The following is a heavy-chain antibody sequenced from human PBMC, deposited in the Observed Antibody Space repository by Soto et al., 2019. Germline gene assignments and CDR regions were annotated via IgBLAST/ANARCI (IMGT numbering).Heavy chain of an antibody. J-gene: IGHJ4*02. CDR3: AREGSYSFDSRIDY. CDR2: VNPSGGPT. Sequence: QVRLVQSGAEVKKPGDSVSVSCKAPEYTFANHFIHWVRQAPGQRLEWMGIVNPSGGPTRYTQKFQGRVTMTRATSTSTVYMVLSSLTSADTAVYYCAREGSYSFDSRIDYWGQGTLVTVSS. CDR1: EYTFANHF. D-gene: IGHD3-22*01. V-gene: IGHV1-46*01.